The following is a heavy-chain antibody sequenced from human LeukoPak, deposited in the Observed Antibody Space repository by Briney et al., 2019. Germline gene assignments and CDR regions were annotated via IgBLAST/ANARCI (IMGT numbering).Heavy chain of an antibody. D-gene: IGHD1-1*01. CDR3: TRPPRYNWNDFDY. J-gene: IGHJ4*02. CDR2: IRSKANSYAT. Sequence: GGSLRLSCAASGFTFSGSAMHWVRQASGKGLEWVDRIRSKANSYATAYAASVKGRFTISRDDSKNTAYLQMNSLKTEDTAVYYCTRPPRYNWNDFDYWGQGTLVTVSS. V-gene: IGHV3-73*01. CDR1: GFTFSGSA.